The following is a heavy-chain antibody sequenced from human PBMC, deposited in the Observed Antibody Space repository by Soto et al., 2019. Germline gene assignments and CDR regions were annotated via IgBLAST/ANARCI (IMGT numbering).Heavy chain of an antibody. Sequence: GGSLRLSCAASGFTFSSYAMSWVRQAPGKGLEWVSAISGSGGSTYYADSVKGRLTISRNNSKNTLYLQMNSLRAEDTAVYYCAKASSRCSTSCYDDWFDPWGQGTLVTVSS. CDR3: AKASSRCSTSCYDDWFDP. CDR2: ISGSGGST. J-gene: IGHJ5*02. V-gene: IGHV3-23*01. CDR1: GFTFSSYA. D-gene: IGHD2-2*01.